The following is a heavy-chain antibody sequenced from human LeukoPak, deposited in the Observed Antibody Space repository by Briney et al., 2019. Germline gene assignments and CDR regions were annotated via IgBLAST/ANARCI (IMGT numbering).Heavy chain of an antibody. Sequence: ASVKVSCKASGYSFSSYGITWVREAPGQGPEWMGWISGSTGSTHYAQIVQGRVTITTDAYTGTAYMELRSLRSDDTAVYYCARVGRDCSSINCYWADWFDPWGQGTLVIVSS. CDR2: ISGSTGST. V-gene: IGHV1-18*01. CDR1: GYSFSSYG. D-gene: IGHD2-2*01. CDR3: ARVGRDCSSINCYWADWFDP. J-gene: IGHJ5*02.